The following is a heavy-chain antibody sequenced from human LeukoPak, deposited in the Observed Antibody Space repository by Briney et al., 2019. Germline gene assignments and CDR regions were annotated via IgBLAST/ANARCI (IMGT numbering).Heavy chain of an antibody. Sequence: PGGSLRLSCAASGFTFDDYTMHWVRQAPGKGLEWVSLISWDGGSTYYADSVKGRFTISRDSSKNSLYLQMNSLRTEDTALYYCAKDITPSSKSGYFDYWGQGTLVTVSS. CDR1: GFTFDDYT. CDR2: ISWDGGST. V-gene: IGHV3-43*01. CDR3: AKDITPSSKSGYFDY. J-gene: IGHJ4*02. D-gene: IGHD4-11*01.